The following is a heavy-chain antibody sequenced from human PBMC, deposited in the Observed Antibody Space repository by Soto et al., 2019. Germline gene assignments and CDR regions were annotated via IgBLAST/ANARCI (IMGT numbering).Heavy chain of an antibody. D-gene: IGHD2-2*02. CDR1: GCTFTGYA. Sequence: ASVKVSCKASGCTFTGYAMHWVRQAPGQRIEWMGLINAGNGNTKYSQKYQGWVTMNRDTSISTAYMELSRLRSDDTAVYYCAREDIVVVPAAIGPIYYYYGMDVWGQGTTVTVSS. CDR3: AREDIVVVPAAIGPIYYYYGMDV. J-gene: IGHJ6*02. CDR2: INAGNGNT. V-gene: IGHV1-3*01.